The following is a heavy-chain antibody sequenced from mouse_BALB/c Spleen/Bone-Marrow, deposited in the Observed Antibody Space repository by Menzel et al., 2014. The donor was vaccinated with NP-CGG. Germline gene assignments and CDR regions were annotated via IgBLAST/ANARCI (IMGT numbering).Heavy chain of an antibody. CDR1: GFDFSRYW. CDR3: ARQGYYGKGDY. V-gene: IGHV4-1*02. Sequence: VQLKQSGGGLVQPGGSLKLSCAASGFDFSRYWMSWVRQAPGKGLEWIGEINPDSSTINYTPSLKDKFIISRDNAKNTLYLQMSKVRSEDTALYYCARQGYYGKGDYWGQGTTFTVSS. CDR2: INPDSSTI. J-gene: IGHJ2*01. D-gene: IGHD2-1*01.